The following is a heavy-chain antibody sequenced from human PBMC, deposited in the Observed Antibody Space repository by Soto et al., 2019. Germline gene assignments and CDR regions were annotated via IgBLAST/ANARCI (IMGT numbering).Heavy chain of an antibody. J-gene: IGHJ6*02. CDR1: GCTIRTSG. CDR2: IIPTFNTT. CDR3: ALGAFKLFDRPYDYRYVMAV. D-gene: IGHD5-12*01. V-gene: IGHV1-69*13. Sequence: SVKGSCKGAGCTIRTSGINWVRQPPGEGHERVGGIIPTFNTTNYGQRFQGSVTITADESTMTAYLELRSLRSADTAVYYCALGAFKLFDRPYDYRYVMAVWGQGTSVTVSS.